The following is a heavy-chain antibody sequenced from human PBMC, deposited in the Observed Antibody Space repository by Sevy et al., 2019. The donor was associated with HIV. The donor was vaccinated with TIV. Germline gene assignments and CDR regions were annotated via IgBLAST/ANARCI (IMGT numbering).Heavy chain of an antibody. J-gene: IGHJ4*02. V-gene: IGHV4-59*01. CDR3: ARERYDFWSGTYDY. Sequence: SETLSLTCSVSGGSISSYYWSWIRQPPGKGLEWIGYIYYSGSTNYNPSLKSRVTISVDTSKNQFSLKLSSVTAADTGVYYCARERYDFWSGTYDYWGQGTLVTVSS. CDR1: GGSISSYY. CDR2: IYYSGST. D-gene: IGHD3-3*01.